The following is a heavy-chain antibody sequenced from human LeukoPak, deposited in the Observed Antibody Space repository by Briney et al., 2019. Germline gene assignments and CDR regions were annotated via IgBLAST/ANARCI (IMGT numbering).Heavy chain of an antibody. CDR1: GYTFTGYY. CDR2: INPNSGGT. J-gene: IGHJ6*03. Sequence: VASVKVSCKASGYTFTGYYMYWVRQAPGQGLEWMGWINPNSGGTNYAQKFQGRVTMTRDTSISTAYMELSRLRSDDTAVYYCARAGVATINYYYYYMDVWGKGTTVTISS. V-gene: IGHV1-2*02. D-gene: IGHD5-24*01. CDR3: ARAGVATINYYYYYMDV.